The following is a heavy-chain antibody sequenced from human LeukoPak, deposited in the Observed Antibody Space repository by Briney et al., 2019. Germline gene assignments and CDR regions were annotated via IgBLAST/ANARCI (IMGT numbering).Heavy chain of an antibody. D-gene: IGHD3-22*01. CDR2: INPNSGGT. V-gene: IGHV1-2*06. J-gene: IGHJ4*02. CDR3: ARADYYDSSGYSY. CDR1: GYTFSDYY. Sequence: ASVKVSCKASGYTFSDYYIHWVRQAPGQGLEWMGRINPNSGGTKYAQKFQGRVTMTRDTSISTTYMELSRLRSDDTAVYYCARADYYDSSGYSYWGQGTLVTVSS.